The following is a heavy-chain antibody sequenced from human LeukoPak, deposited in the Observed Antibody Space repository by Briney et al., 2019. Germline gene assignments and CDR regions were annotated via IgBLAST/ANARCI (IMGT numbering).Heavy chain of an antibody. CDR3: ARTTEGGYTYGYFYYYYMDV. Sequence: PSETLSLTCTVSGGSISSNNYYWAWIRQPPGKGLEWIGRIYYGGSTFYNPSLKSRLTISVATSQNQFSLKLSSVTAADTAVYYCARTTEGGYTYGYFYYYYMDVWGKGTTVTISS. D-gene: IGHD5-18*01. J-gene: IGHJ6*03. CDR1: GGSISSNNYY. CDR2: IYYGGST. V-gene: IGHV4-39*01.